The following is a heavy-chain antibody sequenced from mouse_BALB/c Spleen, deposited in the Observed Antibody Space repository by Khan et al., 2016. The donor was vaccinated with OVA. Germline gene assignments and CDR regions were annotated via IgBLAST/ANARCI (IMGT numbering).Heavy chain of an antibody. CDR1: GYTFTDYS. CDR2: INTETGEP. CDR3: AASFLRDFDV. J-gene: IGHJ1*01. D-gene: IGHD6-1*01. V-gene: IGHV9-2-1*01. Sequence: QIQLVQSGPELKKPGETVKISCKASGYTFTDYSMHWVKQAPGKGLKWMGWINTETGEPTYADDFKGRFAFSLETSASTAYLQINNLKNEDKATYFCAASFLRDFDVWGAGTTVTVSS.